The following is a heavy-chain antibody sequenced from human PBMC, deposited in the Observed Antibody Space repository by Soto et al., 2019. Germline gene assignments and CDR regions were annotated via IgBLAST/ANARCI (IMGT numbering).Heavy chain of an antibody. Sequence: EVQLVESGGGLVQPGGSPRLSCAASGFGFSDYWMHWVRQAPGKGLVWVARLNREGGDTTYADSVKGRFTISRDNAKNTLYLEMNSLRAEDTAVYYCTREIMTTVAIDYWGQGTLVTVSS. CDR1: GFGFSDYW. CDR2: LNREGGDT. J-gene: IGHJ4*02. CDR3: TREIMTTVAIDY. V-gene: IGHV3-74*01. D-gene: IGHD4-17*01.